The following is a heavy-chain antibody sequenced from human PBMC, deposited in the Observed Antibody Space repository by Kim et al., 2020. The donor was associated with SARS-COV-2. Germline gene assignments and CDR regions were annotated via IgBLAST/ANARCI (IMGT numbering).Heavy chain of an antibody. CDR3: ARAPGSSRGWYGVDY. Sequence: QKFQGRVTMTADESTSTAYMELSSLRSEDTAVYYCARAPGSSRGWYGVDYWGQGTLVTVSS. D-gene: IGHD6-19*01. V-gene: IGHV1-69*01. J-gene: IGHJ4*02.